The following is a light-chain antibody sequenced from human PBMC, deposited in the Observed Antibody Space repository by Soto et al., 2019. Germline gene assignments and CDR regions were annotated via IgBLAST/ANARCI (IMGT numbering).Light chain of an antibody. V-gene: IGKV3-11*01. Sequence: EIVLTQSPATLSLSPGESATPSCRASQSVSSYLAWYQQKPGQAPRLLIYDASNRATGIPARFSGSGSGTDFTLTITSLEPEDFAVYYCQQRSDWVSFGGGTKVEIK. J-gene: IGKJ4*01. CDR1: QSVSSY. CDR3: QQRSDWVS. CDR2: DAS.